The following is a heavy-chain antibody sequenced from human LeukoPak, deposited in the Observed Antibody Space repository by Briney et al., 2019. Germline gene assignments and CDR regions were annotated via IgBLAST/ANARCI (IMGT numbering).Heavy chain of an antibody. CDR3: VRQDRAYNSGDLCTFDY. CDR1: GGSISSYY. V-gene: IGHV4-59*08. J-gene: IGHJ4*02. Sequence: SESLSLTCTVSGGSISSYYWNWIRQPPGKGLEWIGYISLIGSTNYNPSLKSRVTISIDTSKKQFSLNMSSVTAADTAVYYCVRQDRAYNSGDLCTFDYWGQGTLGTLSS. D-gene: IGHD5-18*01. CDR2: ISLIGST.